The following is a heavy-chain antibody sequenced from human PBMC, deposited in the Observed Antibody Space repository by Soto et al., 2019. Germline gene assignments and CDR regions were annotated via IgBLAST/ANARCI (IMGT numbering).Heavy chain of an antibody. Sequence: PGGSLRLSCAASGFTFSSYAMSWVRQAPGKGLEWVSAISGSGGSTYYADSVKGRFTISRDNSKNTLYLQMNSLRAEDTAVYYCAKAENTMVRGVSTLFDYWGQGTLVTVSS. CDR2: ISGSGGST. D-gene: IGHD3-10*01. CDR1: GFTFSSYA. V-gene: IGHV3-23*01. CDR3: AKAENTMVRGVSTLFDY. J-gene: IGHJ4*02.